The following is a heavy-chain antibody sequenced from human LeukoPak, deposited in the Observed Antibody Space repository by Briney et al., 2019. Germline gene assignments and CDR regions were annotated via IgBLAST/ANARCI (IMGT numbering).Heavy chain of an antibody. Sequence: GGSLRLSCAASGLTFSNYAMTWVRQAPGKGLEWVSAISGSGGSTYYADSVKGRFTISRDNSKNTLYLQMNSLRVEDTAVYYCANGYYGGYFDYWGQGTLVTVSS. J-gene: IGHJ4*02. D-gene: IGHD2/OR15-2a*01. CDR3: ANGYYGGYFDY. CDR2: ISGSGGST. CDR1: GLTFSNYA. V-gene: IGHV3-23*01.